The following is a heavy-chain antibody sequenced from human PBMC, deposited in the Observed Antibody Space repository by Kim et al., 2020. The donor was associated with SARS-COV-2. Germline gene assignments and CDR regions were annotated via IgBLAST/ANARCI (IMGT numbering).Heavy chain of an antibody. J-gene: IGHJ3*02. V-gene: IGHV4-34*01. Sequence: SETLSLTCAVYGGSFSGYYWSWIRQPPGKGLEWIGEINHSGSTNYNPSLKSRVTISVDTSKNQFSLKLSSVTAADTAVYYCARGLIFGNDAFDIWGQGTMVTVSS. CDR2: INHSGST. D-gene: IGHD2-21*01. CDR3: ARGLIFGNDAFDI. CDR1: GGSFSGYY.